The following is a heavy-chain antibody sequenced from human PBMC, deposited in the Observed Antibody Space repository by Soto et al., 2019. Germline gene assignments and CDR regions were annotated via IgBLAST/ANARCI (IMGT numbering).Heavy chain of an antibody. Sequence: GGSLRLSCAASGFTFSSYAMHWVRQAPGKGLEWVAVISYDGSNKYYAASVKGRFTISRDNSKNTPYLQMNSLRAEDTDVYYCVRGTSSGWYKDYYGMDVWGQGTTVTVSS. D-gene: IGHD6-19*01. CDR1: GFTFSSYA. V-gene: IGHV3-30-3*01. CDR3: VRGTSSGWYKDYYGMDV. J-gene: IGHJ6*02. CDR2: ISYDGSNK.